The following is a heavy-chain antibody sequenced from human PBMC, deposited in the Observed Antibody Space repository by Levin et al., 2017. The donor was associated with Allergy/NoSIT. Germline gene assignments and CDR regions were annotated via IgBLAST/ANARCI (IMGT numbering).Heavy chain of an antibody. J-gene: IGHJ6*04. CDR2: ISSSSSTI. D-gene: IGHD3-10*01. CDR3: ARDRRPVLVRGVQMDV. Sequence: LSLPCAASGFTFSSYSMNWVRQAPGKGLEWVSYISSSSSTIYYADSVKGRFTISRDNAKNSLYLQMNSLRAEDTAVYYCARDRRPVLVRGVQMDVWGKGTTVTVSS. CDR1: GFTFSSYS. V-gene: IGHV3-48*01.